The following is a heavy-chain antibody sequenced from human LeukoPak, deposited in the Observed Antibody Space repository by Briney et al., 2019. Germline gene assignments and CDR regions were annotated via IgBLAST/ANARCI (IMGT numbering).Heavy chain of an antibody. Sequence: GGSLRLSCAASRFTFRTNAMSWVSQAPGKGLEWVSAINTYYADSVKGRFTISRDNSKNTLYLQMDSLRADDTAVYYCAKCGYTGCHLIDFWGQGTLVSVSS. CDR1: RFTFRTNA. CDR3: AKCGYTGCHLIDF. D-gene: IGHD5-12*01. J-gene: IGHJ4*02. CDR2: INT. V-gene: IGHV3-23*01.